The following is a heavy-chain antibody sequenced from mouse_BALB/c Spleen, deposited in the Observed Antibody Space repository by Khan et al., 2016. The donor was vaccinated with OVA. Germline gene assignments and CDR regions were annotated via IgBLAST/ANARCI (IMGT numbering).Heavy chain of an antibody. J-gene: IGHJ3*01. CDR2: INPSTDYT. CDR3: VNHGSSSAWFTY. V-gene: IGHV1-7*01. Sequence: QVQLNQSGAELAKPGASVKMSCKASGYTFTSYWMHWVKQRPGQGLEWIGYINPSTDYTEYNQKFKDKATLTVDKSSSTAYMQLTSLTSEDSAVYYCVNHGSSSAWFTYWGQGTLVTVSA. CDR1: GYTFTSYW. D-gene: IGHD1-1*01.